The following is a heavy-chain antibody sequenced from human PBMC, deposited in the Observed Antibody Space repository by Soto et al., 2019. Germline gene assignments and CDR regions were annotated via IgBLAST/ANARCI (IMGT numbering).Heavy chain of an antibody. CDR1: GGSFSGYY. D-gene: IGHD4-17*01. CDR2: INHSGST. J-gene: IGHJ5*02. V-gene: IGHV4-34*01. CDR3: ARGGKPTVTTSWFDP. Sequence: KQSQTLSLTCAVYGGSFSGYYWSWIRQPPGKGLEWIGEINHSGSTNYNPSLKSRVTISVDTSKNQFSLKLSSVTAADTAVYYCARGGKPTVTTSWFDPWGQGTLVTVSS.